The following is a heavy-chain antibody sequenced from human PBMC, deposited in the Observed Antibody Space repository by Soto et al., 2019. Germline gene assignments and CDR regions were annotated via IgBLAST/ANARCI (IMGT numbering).Heavy chain of an antibody. Sequence: SETLSLTCAVSGCSISISNWWSGVRQPPGKGLEWIGEINHSGSTNYNPSLKSRVTISVDTSKNQFSLKLTSVTAADTAVYYCARDKITGLFDYWGQGTLVTVSS. CDR2: INHSGST. V-gene: IGHV4-4*02. CDR3: ARDKITGLFDY. CDR1: GCSISISNW. D-gene: IGHD2-8*02. J-gene: IGHJ4*02.